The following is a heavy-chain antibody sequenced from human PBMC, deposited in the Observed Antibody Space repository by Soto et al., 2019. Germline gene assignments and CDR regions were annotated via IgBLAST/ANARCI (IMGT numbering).Heavy chain of an antibody. CDR2: IYWDDDK. J-gene: IGHJ4*02. CDR3: AHRTPYHTNWEPDY. D-gene: IGHD1-1*01. CDR1: GFSFSTPGVG. Sequence: QITLKESGPTLVKPTQTLTLTCSFSGFSFSTPGVGVGWIRQPPGKPLEWLALIYWDDDKRYSPSLRSRLTITKDTSRNQVVLIMTNLDPLDTGTDYCAHRTPYHTNWEPDYWGQGTLVTVPS. V-gene: IGHV2-5*02.